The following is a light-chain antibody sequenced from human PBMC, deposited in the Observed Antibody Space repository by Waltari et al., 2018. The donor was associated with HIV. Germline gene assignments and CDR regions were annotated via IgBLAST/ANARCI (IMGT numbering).Light chain of an antibody. Sequence: QSVLTQPPSASGTPGQRVTISCSGGRSNIGGNFVYWYQRLPGTVPKLLICRIDQRPSGVPDRFSGSRSGTSASLVISGLRSEDEADYYCASWDDSVFGPVFGGGTKVTVL. CDR2: RID. CDR3: ASWDDSVFGPV. V-gene: IGLV1-47*01. J-gene: IGLJ2*01. CDR1: RSNIGGNF.